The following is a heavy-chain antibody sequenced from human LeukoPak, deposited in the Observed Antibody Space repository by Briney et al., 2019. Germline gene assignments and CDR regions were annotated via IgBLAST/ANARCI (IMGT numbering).Heavy chain of an antibody. J-gene: IGHJ4*02. CDR3: ARQRGIVELDY. V-gene: IGHV3-30-3*01. CDR1: GFTFSSYA. Sequence: GGSLRLSCAASGFTFSSYAMHWVRQAPGKGLEWVAVISYDGSNKYYADSVKGRFTISRDNSKNTLYLQMNSLRAEDTAVYYCARQRGIVELDYWGQGTLVTVSS. CDR2: ISYDGSNK. D-gene: IGHD1-26*01.